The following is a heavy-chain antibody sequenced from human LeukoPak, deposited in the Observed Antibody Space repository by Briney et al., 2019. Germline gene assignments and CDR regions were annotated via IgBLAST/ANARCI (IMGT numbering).Heavy chain of an antibody. Sequence: GGSPRLSCAASGFTFSNYAMHWVRQAPGKGLDWVAVVSFHGTDKFYADSVKGRFTISRDNSKNTLYLQMNSLIPEDTAVYYCARAVPSRQAIDYWGQGTLVTVSS. CDR2: VSFHGTDK. CDR1: GFTFSNYA. CDR3: ARAVPSRQAIDY. J-gene: IGHJ4*02. V-gene: IGHV3-30*04.